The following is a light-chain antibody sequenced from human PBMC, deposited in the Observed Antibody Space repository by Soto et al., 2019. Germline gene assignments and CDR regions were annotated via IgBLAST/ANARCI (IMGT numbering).Light chain of an antibody. V-gene: IGKV3-20*01. CDR3: QQHGSSPGT. CDR2: GAS. CDR1: QSVSSSY. J-gene: IGKJ2*02. Sequence: EIVLTQSPGTLSMSPGERVTLSCRASQSVSSSYLAWYQQTPGQAPRLLIYGASTRATGIPDRFSGSGSGTDFSLTISRLEPEDFAVYYCQQHGSSPGTFGQGTKLEIK.